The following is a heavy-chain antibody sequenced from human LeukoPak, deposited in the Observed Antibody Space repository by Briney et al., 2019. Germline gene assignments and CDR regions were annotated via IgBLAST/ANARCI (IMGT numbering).Heavy chain of an antibody. D-gene: IGHD5-18*01. Sequence: ASVKVSCKASGYTFTSYDINWVRQATGQGLEWMGWMNPNSGNTGYAQKFQGRVTITRNTSISTAYMELSSLRSEDTAVYYCARTSAKSYGCSDHWGQGTLVTVSS. CDR3: ARTSAKSYGCSDH. J-gene: IGHJ4*02. CDR1: GYTFTSYD. V-gene: IGHV1-8*03. CDR2: MNPNSGNT.